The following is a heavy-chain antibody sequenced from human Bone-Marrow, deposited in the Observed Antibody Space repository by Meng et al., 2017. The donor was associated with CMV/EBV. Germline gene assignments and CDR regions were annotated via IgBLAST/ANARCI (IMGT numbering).Heavy chain of an antibody. CDR2: INPNTDT. Sequence: QGQLVPSGAEVKMPGASVKVSCKASGYHLTDYYIHWVRQAPGQWLEWMGWINPNTDTNYAQNFQGRVTMTRDMSINTAYMELSRLTSGDTAVYHCARSSGWSRFDYWGQGTLVTVSS. D-gene: IGHD6-19*01. V-gene: IGHV1-2*02. J-gene: IGHJ4*02. CDR1: GYHLTDYY. CDR3: ARSSGWSRFDY.